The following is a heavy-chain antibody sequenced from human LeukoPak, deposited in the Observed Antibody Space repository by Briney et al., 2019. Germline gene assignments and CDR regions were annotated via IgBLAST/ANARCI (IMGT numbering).Heavy chain of an antibody. CDR3: ARDRSWAIFGVVIMYYFDY. Sequence: GASVKVSCKASGYTFTGYYLHWVRQAPGQGLEWMGWINPNSGGTNYEQMPQGRVTMTRDTSISTAYMELSRLRSDDTAVYYCARDRSWAIFGVVIMYYFDYWGQGTLVTVYS. CDR2: INPNSGGT. J-gene: IGHJ4*02. D-gene: IGHD3-3*01. V-gene: IGHV1-2*02. CDR1: GYTFTGYY.